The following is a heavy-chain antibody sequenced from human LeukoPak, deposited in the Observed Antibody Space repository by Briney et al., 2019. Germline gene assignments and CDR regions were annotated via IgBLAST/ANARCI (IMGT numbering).Heavy chain of an antibody. Sequence: SETLSLTCTVSGRSISSYYWSWIRQPPGKGLEWIGYIYYSGSTNYNPSLKSRVTISLDTSKNQFSLKLSSVTAADTAVYYCYCSGGDWGQGTLVTVSS. CDR2: IYYSGST. J-gene: IGHJ4*02. CDR3: YCSGGD. D-gene: IGHD2-15*01. CDR1: GRSISSYY. V-gene: IGHV4-59*01.